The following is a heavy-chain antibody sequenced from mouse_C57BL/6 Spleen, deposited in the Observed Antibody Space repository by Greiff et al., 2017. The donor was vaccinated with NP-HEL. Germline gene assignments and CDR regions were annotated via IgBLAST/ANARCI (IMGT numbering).Heavy chain of an antibody. CDR1: GYTFTDYY. CDR2: IGPGSGST. CDR3: AYFTTVVDWYFDV. D-gene: IGHD1-1*01. J-gene: IGHJ1*03. V-gene: IGHV1-77*01. Sequence: VQLQQSGAELVKPGASVKISCKASGYTFTDYYINWVKQRPGQGLEWIGKIGPGSGSTYYNEKFKGKATLTADKSSSTAYMQLSSLTSEDSAVYFCAYFTTVVDWYFDVWGTGTTVTVSS.